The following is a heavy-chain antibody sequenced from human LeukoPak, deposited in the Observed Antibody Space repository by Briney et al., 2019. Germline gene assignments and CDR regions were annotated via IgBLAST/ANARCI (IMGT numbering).Heavy chain of an antibody. V-gene: IGHV3-23*01. CDR1: GFTFSSYA. CDR3: ARGVATMVRYYYYGMDV. J-gene: IGHJ6*02. Sequence: GGSLRLSCAASGFTFSSYAMSWVRQAPGKGLEWVSGISGSRSDETTYYADSVKGRFTISRDNSKNTVYLQMNSLRGEDTAVYYCARGVATMVRYYYYGMDVWGQGTTVTVSS. D-gene: IGHD3-10*01. CDR2: ISGSRSDETT.